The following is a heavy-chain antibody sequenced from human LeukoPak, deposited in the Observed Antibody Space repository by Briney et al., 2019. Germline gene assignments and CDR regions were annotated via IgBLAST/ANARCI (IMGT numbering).Heavy chain of an antibody. J-gene: IGHJ6*03. D-gene: IGHD1-14*01. V-gene: IGHV3-66*02. Sequence: GGSLRLSCAASGFTVSSNYMSWLRQAPGKGLEWVSVIYSGGSTYYADSVKGRFTISRDNSKNTLYLQMNSLRAEDTAVYYCARVSPNTEYYYYYYMDVWGKGTTVTVSS. CDR1: GFTVSSNY. CDR2: IYSGGST. CDR3: ARVSPNTEYYYYYYMDV.